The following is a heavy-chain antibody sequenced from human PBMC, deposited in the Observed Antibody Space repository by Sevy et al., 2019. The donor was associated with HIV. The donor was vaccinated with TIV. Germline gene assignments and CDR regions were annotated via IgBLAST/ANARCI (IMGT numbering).Heavy chain of an antibody. CDR3: STVSSIDYDRGYFYAMDV. J-gene: IGHJ6*02. D-gene: IGHD3-22*01. CDR2: INQDGSEK. V-gene: IGHV3-7*01. Sequence: GGCLRLSCAASRFTFGSYWMSWVRQAPGKGLEWMANINQDGSEKYHLDSVKGRFTISRDNAKNSLYLQMSSLRAEDSSVNFCSTVSSIDYDRGYFYAMDVWGQGTTVTVSS. CDR1: RFTFGSYW.